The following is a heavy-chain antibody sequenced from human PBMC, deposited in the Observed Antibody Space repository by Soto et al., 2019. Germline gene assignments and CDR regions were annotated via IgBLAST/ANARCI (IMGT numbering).Heavy chain of an antibody. D-gene: IGHD4-17*01. CDR2: IIPIFGTA. CDR3: ARASVRWGWGQYYYGMDV. CDR1: GGTFSSYA. Sequence: SLKLSCKASGGTFSSYAISWVRQAPGQGLEWMGGIIPIFGTANYAQKFQGRVTITADKSTSTAYMELSSLRSEDTAVYYCARASVRWGWGQYYYGMDVWGQGTTVTVSS. V-gene: IGHV1-69*06. J-gene: IGHJ6*02.